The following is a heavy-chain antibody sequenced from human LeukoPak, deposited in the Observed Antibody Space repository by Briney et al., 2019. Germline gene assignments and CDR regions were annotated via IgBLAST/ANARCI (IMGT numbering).Heavy chain of an antibody. CDR3: ARQDIVVVPAAKDYYHYMDV. Sequence: PSETLSLTCTVSGGSISSYYWSWIRQPAGKGLEWIGRIYTSGSTNYNPSLKSRVTMSVDTSKNQFSLKLSSVTAADTAVYYCARQDIVVVPAAKDYYHYMDVWGKGTTVTVSS. CDR1: GGSISSYY. CDR2: IYTSGST. D-gene: IGHD2-2*01. J-gene: IGHJ6*03. V-gene: IGHV4-4*07.